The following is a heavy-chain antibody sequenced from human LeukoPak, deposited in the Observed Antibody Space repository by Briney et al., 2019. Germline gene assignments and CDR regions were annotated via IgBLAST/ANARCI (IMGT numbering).Heavy chain of an antibody. CDR2: MNPNSGNT. V-gene: IGHV1-8*01. Sequence: VASVKVSCKASGYTFTSYDINWVRQATGQGLEWMGWMNPNSGNTGYAQKFQGRVTMTRNTSISTAYMELSSLRSEDTAVYYCARAPVVPAAIRGVYYYMDVWGKGTTVTVSS. CDR3: ARAPVVPAAIRGVYYYMDV. J-gene: IGHJ6*03. CDR1: GYTFTSYD. D-gene: IGHD2-2*02.